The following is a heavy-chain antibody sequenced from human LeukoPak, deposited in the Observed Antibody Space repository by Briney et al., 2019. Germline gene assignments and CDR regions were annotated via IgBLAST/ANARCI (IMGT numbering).Heavy chain of an antibody. D-gene: IGHD5-18*01. CDR2: ISTTSSYI. V-gene: IGHV3-21*04. CDR1: GFTFSDYG. CDR3: AKVDGYSYGDYFDY. Sequence: GGSLRLSCAASGFTFSDYGMSWVRQAPGKGLEWVSSISTTSSYIYYADSMKGRFTISRGNAKNSLYLQMNSLRAEDTALYYCAKVDGYSYGDYFDYWGQGTLVTVSS. J-gene: IGHJ4*02.